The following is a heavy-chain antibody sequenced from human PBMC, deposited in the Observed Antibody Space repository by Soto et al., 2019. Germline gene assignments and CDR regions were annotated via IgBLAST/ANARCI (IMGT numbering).Heavy chain of an antibody. CDR1: GGSFSGYY. J-gene: IGHJ4*02. D-gene: IGHD2-15*01. CDR3: ARGRYCSGGTSSFDY. V-gene: IGHV4-34*01. CDR2: INHSGST. Sequence: ESLSLTCAVYGGSFSGYYWSWIRQPPGKGLEWIGEINHSGSTNYNPSLKSRVTISVDTSKNQFSLKLSSVTAADTAVYYCARGRYCSGGTSSFDYRGQGTLVTVSS.